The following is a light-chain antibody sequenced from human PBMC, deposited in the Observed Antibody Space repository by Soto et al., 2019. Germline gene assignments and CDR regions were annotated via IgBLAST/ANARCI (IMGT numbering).Light chain of an antibody. J-gene: IGLJ1*01. CDR2: DVS. Sequence: QSALTQPRSVSGSPGQSVTISCTGTSSDVGGYNYVSWYQQQPGKAPKLMIYDVSKRPSGVPDRFSGSKSGNTASLTISGLQAEDEADYYCCSYAGSYIFYVFGPGTKLTVL. CDR3: CSYAGSYIFYV. CDR1: SSDVGGYNY. V-gene: IGLV2-11*01.